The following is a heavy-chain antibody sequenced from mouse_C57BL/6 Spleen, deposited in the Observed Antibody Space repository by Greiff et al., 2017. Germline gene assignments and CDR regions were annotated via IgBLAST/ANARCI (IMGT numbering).Heavy chain of an antibody. J-gene: IGHJ1*03. Sequence: QVQLKQSGAELARPGASVKLSCKASGYTFTSYGISWVKQRTGQGLEWIGEIYPRSGNTYYNEKFKGKATLTADKPSSTAYMQLSSLTSEDSAVYYCASPSITTVVGDWYFDVWGTGTTVTVSS. CDR3: ASPSITTVVGDWYFDV. V-gene: IGHV1-81*01. D-gene: IGHD1-1*01. CDR1: GYTFTSYG. CDR2: IYPRSGNT.